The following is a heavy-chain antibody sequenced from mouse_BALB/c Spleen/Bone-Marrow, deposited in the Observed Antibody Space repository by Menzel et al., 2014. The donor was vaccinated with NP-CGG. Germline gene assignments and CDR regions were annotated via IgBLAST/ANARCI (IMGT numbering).Heavy chain of an antibody. Sequence: DVKLQESGGGLVQPGGSLKLSCAASGFDFSRYWMSWVRQAPGKRLEWIGEINPDSSTINYTPSLKDKFIISRDNAKNTLYLQMSKVRSEDTALYYCARGTSNWFAYWGQGTLVTVSA. V-gene: IGHV4-1*02. CDR3: ARGTSNWFAY. CDR1: GFDFSRYW. J-gene: IGHJ3*01. CDR2: INPDSSTI. D-gene: IGHD3-3*01.